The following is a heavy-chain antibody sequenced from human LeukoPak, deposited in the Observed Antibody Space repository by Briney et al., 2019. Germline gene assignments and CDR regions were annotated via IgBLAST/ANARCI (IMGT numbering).Heavy chain of an antibody. D-gene: IGHD3-16*01. J-gene: IGHJ5*02. Sequence: PSETLSLTCAVYGGSFSGYYWSCIRQPPGKGLEWSGEINHSGRTNYNPSLKSRVTISVDTPKNQFSLKLSSVTAADTAVYYCARRTGGGVMAPWGQGTLVTVSS. CDR2: INHSGRT. V-gene: IGHV4-34*01. CDR1: GGSFSGYY. CDR3: ARRTGGGVMAP.